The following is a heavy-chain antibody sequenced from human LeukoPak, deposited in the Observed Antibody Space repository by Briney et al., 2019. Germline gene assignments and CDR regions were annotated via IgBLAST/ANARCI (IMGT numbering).Heavy chain of an antibody. CDR3: AGTPITMVRGVKVGYFDY. CDR1: GGSIGSYY. CDR2: IYYSGST. D-gene: IGHD3-10*01. V-gene: IGHV4-59*08. Sequence: SETLSLTCTVSGGSIGSYYWSWIRQPPGKGLEWIGYIYYSGSTNYNPSLKSRVTISVDTSKNQFSLKLSSVTAADTAVYYCAGTPITMVRGVKVGYFDYWGQGTLVTVSS. J-gene: IGHJ4*02.